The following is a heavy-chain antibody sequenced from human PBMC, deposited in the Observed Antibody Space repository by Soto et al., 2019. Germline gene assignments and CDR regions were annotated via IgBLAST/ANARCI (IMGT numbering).Heavy chain of an antibody. V-gene: IGHV1-69*02. Sequence: QVQLVQSGAEVKKPGSSVKVSCKASGGTFSSYTFSWVRQAPGQGLEWMGRIIPTLGIANYAQKFQGRVTITADNSTGTAYMELSRLRFEDTAVYYCANPPRFWGQGTLVTVSS. CDR3: ANPPRF. D-gene: IGHD3-3*01. CDR2: IIPTLGIA. CDR1: GGTFSSYT. J-gene: IGHJ4*02.